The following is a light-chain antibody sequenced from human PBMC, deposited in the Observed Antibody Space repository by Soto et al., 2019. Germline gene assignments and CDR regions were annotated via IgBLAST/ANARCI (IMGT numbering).Light chain of an antibody. CDR3: QQYKRYPYT. CDR1: QSINNW. Sequence: DIQMTQSPFTQSASVGDRVTITCSAIQSINNWLAWYQQKTGKAPKLLIHKAFSLKSGVPSRFSGSGSGTEFTLNINSLEPDDFATHYWQQYKRYPYTFGQGTPMEIK. V-gene: IGKV1-5*03. J-gene: IGKJ2*01. CDR2: KAF.